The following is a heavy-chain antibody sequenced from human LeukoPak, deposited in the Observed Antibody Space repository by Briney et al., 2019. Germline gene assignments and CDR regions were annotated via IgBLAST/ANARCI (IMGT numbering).Heavy chain of an antibody. J-gene: IGHJ4*02. CDR3: AKEGRSLQTY. Sequence: GGSLRLSCAASGFTFSSYSMNWVRQAPGKGLEWVSYISSGSSTIYYADSVRGRFTISRDNAKNSLYLQMNSLRVEDTAVYYCAKEGRSLQTYWGQGTLVTVSS. CDR1: GFTFSSYS. CDR2: ISSGSSTI. D-gene: IGHD5-24*01. V-gene: IGHV3-48*04.